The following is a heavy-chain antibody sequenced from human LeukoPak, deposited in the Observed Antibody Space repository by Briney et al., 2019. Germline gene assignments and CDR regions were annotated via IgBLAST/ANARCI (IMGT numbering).Heavy chain of an antibody. CDR3: ARGRGRNIAAAGSSFGY. Sequence: GGSLRLSCAASGFTFSSYSMNWVRQAPGKGLEWVSSISSSSSYIYYADSVKGRFTISRDNAKNSLYLQMNSLRAEDTAVYYCARGRGRNIAAAGSSFGYWGQGTLVTVSS. V-gene: IGHV3-21*01. CDR2: ISSSSSYI. D-gene: IGHD6-13*01. J-gene: IGHJ4*02. CDR1: GFTFSSYS.